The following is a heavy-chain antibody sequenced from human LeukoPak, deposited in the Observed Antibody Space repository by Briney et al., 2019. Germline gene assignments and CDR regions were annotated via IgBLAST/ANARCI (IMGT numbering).Heavy chain of an antibody. V-gene: IGHV3-23*01. Sequence: PGGFLRLSCAASGFTFSSYAMTWVRQAPGKGLEWVSTIVNTGDTTYYGDSVKGRFTISRDNSKSTLYLQMNSLRAEDTAVYYCARNRLSVTDYWGQGTLVTVSS. CDR1: GFTFSSYA. J-gene: IGHJ4*02. CDR3: ARNRLSVTDY. D-gene: IGHD2/OR15-2a*01. CDR2: IVNTGDTT.